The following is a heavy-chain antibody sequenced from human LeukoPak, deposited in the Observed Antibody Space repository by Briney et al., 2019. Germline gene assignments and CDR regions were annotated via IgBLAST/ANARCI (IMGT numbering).Heavy chain of an antibody. J-gene: IGHJ5*02. V-gene: IGHV4-31*03. CDR3: ARDLTGLNWSDP. Sequence: SETLSLTCTVSGGSISSGNYYWSWIRQFPGRGLEWIGYIFYSGSTYYNPSLKSRVTISVDTSKNQFSLKLSSVTAADTAVYYCARDLTGLNWSDPWGQGTLVTVSS. CDR2: IFYSGST. CDR1: GGSISSGNYY. D-gene: IGHD3-9*01.